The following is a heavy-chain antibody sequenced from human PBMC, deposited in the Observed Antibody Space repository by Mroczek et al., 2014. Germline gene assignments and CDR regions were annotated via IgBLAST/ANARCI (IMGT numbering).Heavy chain of an antibody. D-gene: IGHD4-17*01. J-gene: IGHJ1*01. CDR2: IYYSGST. CDR1: GGSISSYY. CDR3: ARASLNGMTTVTKWVTYFQH. Sequence: QVQLVESGPGLVKPSETLSLTCTVSGGSISSYYWSWIRQPPGKGLEWIGYIYYSGSTNYNPSLKSRATISVDTSKNQFSLKLSSVTAADTAVYYCARASLNGMTTVTKWVTYFQHWGQGTLVHRLL. V-gene: IGHV4-59*01.